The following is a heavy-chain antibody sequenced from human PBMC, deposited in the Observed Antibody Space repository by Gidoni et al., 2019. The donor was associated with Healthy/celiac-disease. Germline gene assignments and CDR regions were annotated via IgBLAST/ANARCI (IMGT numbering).Heavy chain of an antibody. Sequence: QVQLQASGPGLVKPSDTLSPTCTVSVYSISSGYYWGWNRQPPGKGLEWIGSIYHSGSTYYNPSLKSRVTISVDTSKSQFSLKLSSVTAADTAVYYCARITAPHAFDIWGQGTMVTVSS. CDR3: ARITAPHAFDI. V-gene: IGHV4-38-2*02. CDR1: VYSISSGYY. D-gene: IGHD6-6*01. CDR2: IYHSGST. J-gene: IGHJ3*02.